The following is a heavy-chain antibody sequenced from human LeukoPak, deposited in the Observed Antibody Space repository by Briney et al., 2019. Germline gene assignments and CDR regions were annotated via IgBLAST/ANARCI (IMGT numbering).Heavy chain of an antibody. D-gene: IGHD6-25*01. CDR3: ARERSGLSHYYYMDV. Sequence: PSETLSLTCTVSGGSISSSSYYWGWIRQPPGKGLEWIGSIYYSGSTYYNPSLKSRVTISVDTSKNQFSLKLSSVTAADTAVYYCARERSGLSHYYYMDVWGKGTTVAVSS. CDR1: GGSISSSSYY. V-gene: IGHV4-39*02. CDR2: IYYSGST. J-gene: IGHJ6*03.